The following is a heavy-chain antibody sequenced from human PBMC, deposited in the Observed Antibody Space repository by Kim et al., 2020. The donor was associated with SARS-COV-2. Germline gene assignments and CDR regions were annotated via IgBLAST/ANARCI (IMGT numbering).Heavy chain of an antibody. V-gene: IGHV1-2*02. CDR2: T. CDR3: ARGITSGVDQ. D-gene: IGHD3-16*01. Sequence: TKFAQKLQGRVTVTTDTYINTVYMELSSLTSADTAVYYCARGITSGVDQWGQGTLVAVSS. J-gene: IGHJ4*02.